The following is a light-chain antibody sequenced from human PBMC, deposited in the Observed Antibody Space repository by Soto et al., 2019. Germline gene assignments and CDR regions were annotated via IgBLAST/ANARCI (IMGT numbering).Light chain of an antibody. CDR2: KAS. Sequence: DIEMTQSPSTLSASVGDRVTITCRASQSISSWLAWYQQKPGKAPKLLIYKASSLESGVPSRFSGSGSETEFTLTISSLQPDDFATYYCQQYKSYFRTFGQGTKVEIK. V-gene: IGKV1-5*03. J-gene: IGKJ1*01. CDR3: QQYKSYFRT. CDR1: QSISSW.